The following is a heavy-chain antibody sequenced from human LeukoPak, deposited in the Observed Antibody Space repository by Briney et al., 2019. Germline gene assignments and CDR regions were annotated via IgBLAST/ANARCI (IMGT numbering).Heavy chain of an antibody. Sequence: ASVKVSCKASGYTFTSYGISWVRQAPGQGLEWMGWISAYNGNTNYAQKLQGRVTMTTDTSTSTAYMELRSLRSDDTAVYYCARAHSAAGTGYYYGMDVWGQGTTATVSS. J-gene: IGHJ6*02. D-gene: IGHD6-13*01. CDR3: ARAHSAAGTGYYYGMDV. CDR1: GYTFTSYG. CDR2: ISAYNGNT. V-gene: IGHV1-18*04.